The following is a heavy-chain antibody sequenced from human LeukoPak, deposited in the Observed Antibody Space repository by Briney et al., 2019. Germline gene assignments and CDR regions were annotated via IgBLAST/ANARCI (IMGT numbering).Heavy chain of an antibody. D-gene: IGHD1-14*01. CDR2: IKQDGSEK. Sequence: GGSLRLSCAASGVMLSDYWVTWVRQAPGKGLEWVANIKQDGSEKYYVDSVKGRFTISRDNARNSVHLQMNSLRVEDTAVYYCTRNRLVGGADPWGQGTLVTVSS. V-gene: IGHV3-7*01. CDR3: TRNRLVGGADP. J-gene: IGHJ5*02. CDR1: GVMLSDYW.